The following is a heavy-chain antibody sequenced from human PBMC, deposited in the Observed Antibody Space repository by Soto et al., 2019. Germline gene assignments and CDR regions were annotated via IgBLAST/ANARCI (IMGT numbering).Heavy chain of an antibody. CDR2: ISGSGGST. J-gene: IGHJ4*02. D-gene: IGHD4-17*01. CDR1: GFTFSSYA. V-gene: IGHV3-23*01. Sequence: GGSLRLSCAASGFTFSSYAMSWVRQAPGKGLEWVSAISGSGGSTYYADSVKGRFTISRDNSKNTLYLQMNSLRAEDTAVYYYAKDTTVTEDLPSDYRGQGTLVTGFS. CDR3: AKDTTVTEDLPSDY.